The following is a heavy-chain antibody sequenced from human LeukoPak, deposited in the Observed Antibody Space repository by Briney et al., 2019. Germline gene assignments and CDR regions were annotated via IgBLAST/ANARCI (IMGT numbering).Heavy chain of an antibody. D-gene: IGHD3-16*01. Sequence: TGGSLRLSCAASGFTFDDYAMHWVRHAPGKGLEWVFLISWDGGSTYYADSVKGRFTISRDNSKNSLYLHMNSLRAEDTALYYCAKDKEKGGYYYYYMDVWGKGTTVTVSS. CDR1: GFTFDDYA. V-gene: IGHV3-43D*03. CDR2: ISWDGGST. J-gene: IGHJ6*03. CDR3: AKDKEKGGYYYYYMDV.